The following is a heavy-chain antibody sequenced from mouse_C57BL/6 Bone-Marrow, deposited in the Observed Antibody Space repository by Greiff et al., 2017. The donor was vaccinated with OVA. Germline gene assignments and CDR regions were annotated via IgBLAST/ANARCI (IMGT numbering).Heavy chain of an antibody. D-gene: IGHD2-4*01. V-gene: IGHV2-2*01. CDR3: AKIYYDYDPLFAY. CDR2: IWSGGST. Sequence: QVQLQQSGPGLVQPSQSLSITCTVSGFSLTSYGVHWVRQSPGKGLEWLGVIWSGGSTDYNAAFISRLSISKDNSKSQVFFKMNSLQADDTAIYYCAKIYYDYDPLFAYWGQGTLVTVSA. CDR1: GFSLTSYG. J-gene: IGHJ3*01.